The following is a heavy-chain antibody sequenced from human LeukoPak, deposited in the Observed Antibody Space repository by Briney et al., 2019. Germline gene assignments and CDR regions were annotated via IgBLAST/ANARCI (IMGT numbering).Heavy chain of an antibody. Sequence: PGGSLRLSCAASGFTFSSYAMHWVRQAPGKGLEWVAVISYDGSNKYYADSVKGRFTISRDNSKNTLYLQMNSLRAEDTAVYYCARGSYYDSSPTDYWGQGTLVTVSS. D-gene: IGHD3-22*01. J-gene: IGHJ4*02. CDR1: GFTFSSYA. CDR3: ARGSYYDSSPTDY. V-gene: IGHV3-30*04. CDR2: ISYDGSNK.